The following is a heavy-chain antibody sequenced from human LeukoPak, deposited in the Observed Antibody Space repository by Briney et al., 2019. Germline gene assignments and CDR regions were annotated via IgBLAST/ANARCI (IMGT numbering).Heavy chain of an antibody. J-gene: IGHJ3*02. CDR1: GGSISSHY. Sequence: PSETLSLTCTVSGGSISSHYWSWIRQPAGKGLEWIGRIYTSGSTNYNPSLKSRVTISVDTSKNQFSLKLSSVTAADTAVYYCAREMVRGAGGAFDIWGQGTMVTVSS. CDR3: AREMVRGAGGAFDI. D-gene: IGHD3-10*01. V-gene: IGHV4-4*07. CDR2: IYTSGST.